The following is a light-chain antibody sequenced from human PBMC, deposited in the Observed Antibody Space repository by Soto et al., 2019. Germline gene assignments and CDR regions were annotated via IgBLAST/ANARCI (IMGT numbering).Light chain of an antibody. CDR3: QQSMSYS. CDR1: QSISTS. J-gene: IGKJ1*01. V-gene: IGKV1-5*02. CDR2: AAS. Sequence: QVTQAPSSLCSSFGEIVTIVCRASQSISTSLNWYRQKPGKAPELLIYAASSLQSGVPSRFSGSGSGTEFTLTIRSLKPDDFATYYCQQSMSYSFGQGTKVDIK.